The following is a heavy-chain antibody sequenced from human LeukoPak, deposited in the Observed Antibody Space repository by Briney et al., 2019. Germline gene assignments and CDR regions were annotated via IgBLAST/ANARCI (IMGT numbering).Heavy chain of an antibody. Sequence: GESLKISCKGSGHSFSSYWIGWVRQMPGKGLEWMGIIYPADSDTRYSPSSQGQVTISADKSISTAYLHWNSLKASDTAMYYCARPSDIYTGYDLWGQGTLVTVSS. CDR1: GHSFSSYW. V-gene: IGHV5-51*01. CDR2: IYPADSDT. CDR3: ARPSDIYTGYDL. D-gene: IGHD5-12*01. J-gene: IGHJ4*02.